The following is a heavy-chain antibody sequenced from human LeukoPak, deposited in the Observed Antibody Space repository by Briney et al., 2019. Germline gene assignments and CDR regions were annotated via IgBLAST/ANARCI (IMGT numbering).Heavy chain of an antibody. Sequence: SETLSLTCTVSGGSISSYYWSWIRQPPGKGLEWIGYIYYSGSTNYNPSLKSRVTISVDTSKNQFSLKLSSVTAADTAVYYCTRDGGIAAAGTEYFQHWGQGTLVTVSS. J-gene: IGHJ1*01. CDR2: IYYSGST. CDR3: TRDGGIAAAGTEYFQH. D-gene: IGHD6-13*01. V-gene: IGHV4-59*01. CDR1: GGSISSYY.